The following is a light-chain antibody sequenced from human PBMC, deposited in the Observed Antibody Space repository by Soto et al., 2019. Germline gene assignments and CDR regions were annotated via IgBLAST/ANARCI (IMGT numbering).Light chain of an antibody. CDR3: QQYGSSRLT. Sequence: EIVLTQSPGTLSLSPGERATLSCRASQSVSSSYLAWYQQKPGQAPRLLIDGASSRGTGIPDRFSGSGSGTDFTLTISRLEPEDFAVYYCQQYGSSRLTFGGGTKVDIK. V-gene: IGKV3-20*01. CDR1: QSVSSSY. CDR2: GAS. J-gene: IGKJ4*01.